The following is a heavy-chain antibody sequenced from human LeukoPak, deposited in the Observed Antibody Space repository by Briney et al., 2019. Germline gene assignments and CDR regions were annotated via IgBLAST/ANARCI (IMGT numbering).Heavy chain of an antibody. CDR1: GCTFSSYW. V-gene: IGHV3-21*01. CDR2: ISSSSSYI. CDR3: ARVVGYSGYYDY. D-gene: IGHD5-12*01. J-gene: IGHJ4*02. Sequence: GWALRLSCAASGCTFSSYWMSWVRQAPGKGRDGVSSISSSSSYIYYADSVKGRFTISRDNAKNSLYLQMNSPRAEDTAVYYCARVVGYSGYYDYWGQGTLVTVSS.